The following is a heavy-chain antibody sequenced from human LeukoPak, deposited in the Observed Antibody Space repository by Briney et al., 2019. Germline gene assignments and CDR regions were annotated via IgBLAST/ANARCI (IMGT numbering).Heavy chain of an antibody. CDR2: INHRGST. J-gene: IGHJ3*02. CDR3: ARVWRGDAFDI. V-gene: IGHV4-34*01. Sequence: SETLSLTCAVFGGSFSGQYWSWIRQPPGKGLEWIGEINHRGSTTYNPSLKSRVTISVDTSKSQFSLKVRSLTAADTAVYYCARVWRGDAFDIWGQGTMVTVSS. D-gene: IGHD2-21*01. CDR1: GGSFSGQY.